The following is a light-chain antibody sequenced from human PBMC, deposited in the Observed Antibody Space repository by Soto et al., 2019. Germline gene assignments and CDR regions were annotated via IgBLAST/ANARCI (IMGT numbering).Light chain of an antibody. CDR3: QQYNSYAST. V-gene: IGKV1-5*03. CDR2: KAS. J-gene: IGKJ5*01. CDR1: QTISSL. Sequence: DIQMTQSPSTLSGSLGDRVTITCRASQTISSLLAWYQQKPGKAPKVLIYKASSLESGVPSRFSGSGSGTEFTLTISSLQPDDFATYYCQQYNSYASTFGQGTRLEI.